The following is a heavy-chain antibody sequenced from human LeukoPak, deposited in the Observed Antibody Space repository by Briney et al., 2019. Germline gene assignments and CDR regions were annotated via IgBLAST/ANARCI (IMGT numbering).Heavy chain of an antibody. CDR2: TIPFLGAA. CDR1: GGTFTSHT. Sequence: SVKVSCKASGGTFTSHTITWMRQASGQGLEWMGGTIPFLGAAHTAQKFQGRVTITTDESTDTAYLELSSLRSEDTAVYYCATDRNIEDCRSSSCYGVWAFNVWGQGTMVTVSS. V-gene: IGHV1-69*05. CDR3: ATDRNIEDCRSSSCYGVWAFNV. D-gene: IGHD2-2*01. J-gene: IGHJ3*01.